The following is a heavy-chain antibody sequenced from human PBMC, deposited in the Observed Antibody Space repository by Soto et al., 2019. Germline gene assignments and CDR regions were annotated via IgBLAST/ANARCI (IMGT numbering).Heavy chain of an antibody. CDR3: ARDPRPITIVRGVLNWFDP. D-gene: IGHD3-10*01. CDR2: ISNSGSTI. Sequence: QVQLVESGGGLVKPGGSLRLSCAASGFTFSDYYMSWIRQAPGKGLEWGSYISNSGSTIYYADSVKGRFTISRDNAKNSLYLHMNSLRAEDTAVYYCARDPRPITIVRGVLNWFDPWGQGTLVTVSS. V-gene: IGHV3-11*01. CDR1: GFTFSDYY. J-gene: IGHJ5*02.